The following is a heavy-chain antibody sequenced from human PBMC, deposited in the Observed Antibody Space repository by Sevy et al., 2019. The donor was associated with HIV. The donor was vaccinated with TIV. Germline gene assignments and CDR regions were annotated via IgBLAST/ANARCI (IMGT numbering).Heavy chain of an antibody. CDR3: ARIKGASSSYAMDV. V-gene: IGHV3-53*01. Sequence: IPAGGSLRLSCVASGLTVGSLSINWVRQAPGKGLEWVSLIYSAGTTFYSDSVKGRFTISRDNSNNTLDLQMNSLRAEDTAIYYCARIKGASSSYAMDVWGQGTTVTVSS. D-gene: IGHD2-2*01. CDR1: GLTVGSLS. J-gene: IGHJ6*02. CDR2: IYSAGTT.